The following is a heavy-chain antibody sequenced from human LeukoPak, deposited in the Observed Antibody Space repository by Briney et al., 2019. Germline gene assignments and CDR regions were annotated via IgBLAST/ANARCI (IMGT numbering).Heavy chain of an antibody. CDR3: ARLGHRAIFGVVIPTYYYYYMDV. D-gene: IGHD3-3*01. CDR2: IYPGDSDT. J-gene: IGHJ6*03. V-gene: IGHV5-51*01. CDR1: GYSFTSYW. Sequence: GESLKISCKGSGYSFTSYWIGWVRQMPGKGLEWMGIIYPGDSDTRYSPSFQGQVTISADKSISTAYLQWGSLKASDTAMYYCARLGHRAIFGVVIPTYYYYYMDVWGKGTTVTVSS.